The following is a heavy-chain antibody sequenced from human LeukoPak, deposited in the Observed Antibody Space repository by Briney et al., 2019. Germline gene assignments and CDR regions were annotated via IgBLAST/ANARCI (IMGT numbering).Heavy chain of an antibody. CDR3: SKWARYSYGKK. Sequence: PGGSLRLSCAASGFTFSNACMSWVRQAPGKGLEWVGRIKSKTDGGTTDYAAAVKGRFTISRDDSKNPLYLQMNSLKTEDTAVYYCSKWARYSYGKKWGQGTLVTVSS. J-gene: IGHJ4*02. CDR1: GFTFSNAC. CDR2: IKSKTDGGTT. V-gene: IGHV3-15*01. D-gene: IGHD5-18*01.